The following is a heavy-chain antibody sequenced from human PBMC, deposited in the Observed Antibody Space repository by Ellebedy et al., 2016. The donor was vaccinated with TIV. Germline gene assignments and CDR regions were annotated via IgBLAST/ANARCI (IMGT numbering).Heavy chain of an antibody. J-gene: IGHJ6*02. V-gene: IGHV3-30*01. CDR3: ARDEWSYADYYQHGMDV. CDR1: GFTFSTYA. CDR2: ISYGGNDK. Sequence: GESLKISCAASGFTFSTYAMHWVRQAPGKGLEWVALISYGGNDKYHADSVKGRFTISRDNSKNPVYLQINSLRREDTAVFYCARDEWSYADYYQHGMDVWGQGTTVTVSS. D-gene: IGHD3-16*01.